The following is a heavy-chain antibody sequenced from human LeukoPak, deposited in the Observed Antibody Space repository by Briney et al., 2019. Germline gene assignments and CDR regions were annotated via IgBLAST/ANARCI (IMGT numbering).Heavy chain of an antibody. CDR2: ISYDGSNK. CDR1: GFTFSSYG. CDR3: AKAPYRLVVTAAGRSWFDP. D-gene: IGHD6-13*01. J-gene: IGHJ5*02. V-gene: IGHV3-30*18. Sequence: GRSLRLSCAASGFTFSSYGMYWVRQAPGKGLEWVAVISYDGSNKYYADSVKGRFTISRDNSKNTLYLQMNSLRAEDTAVYYCAKAPYRLVVTAAGRSWFDPWGQGTLVTVSS.